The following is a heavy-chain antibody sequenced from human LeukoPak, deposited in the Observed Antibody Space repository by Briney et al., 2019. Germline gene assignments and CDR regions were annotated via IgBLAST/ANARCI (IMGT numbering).Heavy chain of an antibody. Sequence: GGSLRLSCVACGFSFSDYYMSWIRQAPGRGLEWISYISGSGSDLYYADSVKGRFTISRDDANNSLYLQMNSLRAEDTAVYYCARSIGYYYTMDVWGQGTTVTVSS. CDR3: ARSIGYYYTMDV. CDR2: ISGSGSDL. D-gene: IGHD3-22*01. J-gene: IGHJ6*02. CDR1: GFSFSDYY. V-gene: IGHV3-11*01.